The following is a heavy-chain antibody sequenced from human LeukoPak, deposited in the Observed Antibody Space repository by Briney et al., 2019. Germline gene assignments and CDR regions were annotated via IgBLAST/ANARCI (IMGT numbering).Heavy chain of an antibody. Sequence: GGSLRLSCAASGFTFSDYWMNWVRQAPGKGLEWVANIDQDGSSEYYVGSVQGRFTISRDNAKNSLYLQVNSLRAEDTAVYYCARGDWAPFDYWGQGSLLTVSS. CDR1: GFTFSDYW. V-gene: IGHV3-7*01. CDR2: IDQDGSSE. D-gene: IGHD2-21*02. J-gene: IGHJ4*02. CDR3: ARGDWAPFDY.